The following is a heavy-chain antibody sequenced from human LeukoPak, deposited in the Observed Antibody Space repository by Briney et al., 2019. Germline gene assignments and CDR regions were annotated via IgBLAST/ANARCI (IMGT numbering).Heavy chain of an antibody. CDR3: AKDASSTSWYSNYVGYYYYMDV. CDR2: IKEDGSEK. Sequence: PGGSLRLSCTASGFTFSSYWMSWVRQAPGKGLEWVANIKEDGSEKYYVDSVKGRFTISRDNAKNSLYLQMNSLRAEDTAVYYCAKDASSTSWYSNYVGYYYYMDVWGKGTTVTVSS. V-gene: IGHV3-7*01. J-gene: IGHJ6*03. CDR1: GFTFSSYW. D-gene: IGHD2-2*01.